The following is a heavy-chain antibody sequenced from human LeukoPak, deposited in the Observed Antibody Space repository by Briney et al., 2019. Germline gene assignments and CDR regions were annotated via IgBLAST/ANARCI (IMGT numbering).Heavy chain of an antibody. CDR3: AKDLGGDNYDTSAFDY. J-gene: IGHJ4*02. CDR2: ISWNSGTI. CDR1: GFTFDDNA. V-gene: IGHV3-9*01. Sequence: PGGSLRLSCAASGFTFDDNAMHWVRQAPGKGLEWVSGISWNSGTIGYADSVKGRFTISRDNVKKSLYMQMNSLRVEDTALYYCAKDLGGDNYDTSAFDYWGQGTLVTVSS. D-gene: IGHD3-22*01.